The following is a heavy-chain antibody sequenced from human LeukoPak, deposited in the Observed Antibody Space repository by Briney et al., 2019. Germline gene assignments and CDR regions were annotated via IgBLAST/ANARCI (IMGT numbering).Heavy chain of an antibody. CDR3: ARDRLEGNYYDSSGYQTFDY. V-gene: IGHV1-2*06. Sequence: GASVKVSCXASGYTFTGYYMHWVRQAPGQGLEWMGRINPNSGGTNYAQKFQGRVTMTSDTSISTAYMELSRLRSDDTAVYYCARDRLEGNYYDSSGYQTFDYWGQGTLVTVSS. D-gene: IGHD3-22*01. J-gene: IGHJ4*02. CDR1: GYTFTGYY. CDR2: INPNSGGT.